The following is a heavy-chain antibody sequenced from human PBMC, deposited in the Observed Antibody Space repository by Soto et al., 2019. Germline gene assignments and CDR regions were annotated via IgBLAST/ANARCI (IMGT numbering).Heavy chain of an antibody. CDR2: IIPMFGTA. J-gene: IGHJ4*02. CDR3: ARVGPAHYYDSSGYYSPLDY. Sequence: QVQLVQSGDEVKKPGSSVKVSCKASGDTFSSYAINWVRQAPGQGLEWMGGIIPMFGTANYAQKFKGRVTITAGESTSTVYMELSSPRSEDTAVYYCARVGPAHYYDSSGYYSPLDYWGQGTLVTVSS. CDR1: GDTFSSYA. V-gene: IGHV1-69*01. D-gene: IGHD3-22*01.